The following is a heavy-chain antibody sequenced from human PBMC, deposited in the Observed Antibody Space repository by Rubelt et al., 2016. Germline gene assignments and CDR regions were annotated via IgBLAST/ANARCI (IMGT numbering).Heavy chain of an antibody. Sequence: QLQLQESGPGLVKPSETLSLTCTVSGGSISSSDYYWGWIRQPPGKGLEWIGEINHSGSTNYNPSLTSRVTLSLDTSKSQFSLKLGSVAAADTGVYCCARAGSSGPPPLWGPGTLVTVSS. CDR1: GGSISSSDYY. D-gene: IGHD6-19*01. CDR3: ARAGSSGPPPL. V-gene: IGHV4-39*07. CDR2: INHSGST. J-gene: IGHJ4*02.